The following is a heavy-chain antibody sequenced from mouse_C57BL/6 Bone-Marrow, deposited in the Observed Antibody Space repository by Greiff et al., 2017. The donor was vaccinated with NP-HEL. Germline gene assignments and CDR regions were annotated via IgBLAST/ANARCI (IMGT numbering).Heavy chain of an antibody. CDR1: GYTFTSYW. D-gene: IGHD1-1*01. CDR3: ARRGSSPRGYFDV. CDR2: IDPNSGGT. V-gene: IGHV1-72*01. Sequence: VQLQQPGAELVKPGASVKLSCKASGYTFTSYWMHWVKQRPGRGLEWIGRIDPNSGGTKYNEKFKSKATLTVDKPSSTAYMQLSSLTSGDSAVYYCARRGSSPRGYFDVWGTGTTVTVSS. J-gene: IGHJ1*03.